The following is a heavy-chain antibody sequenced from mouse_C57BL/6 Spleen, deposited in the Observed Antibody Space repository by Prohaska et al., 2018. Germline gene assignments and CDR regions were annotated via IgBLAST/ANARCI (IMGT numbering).Heavy chain of an antibody. J-gene: IGHJ4*01. Sequence: QVQLQQPGAELVMPGASVKLSCKASGYTFTSYWMHWVKQRPGQGLEWIGEIDPSDSYTNYNQKFKGKATLTVDKSSSTAYMQLSSLTSEDSAVYYCARTGGARDYWGQGTSVTVSS. D-gene: IGHD4-1*01. CDR2: IDPSDSYT. CDR3: ARTGGARDY. V-gene: IGHV1-69*01. CDR1: GYTFTSYW.